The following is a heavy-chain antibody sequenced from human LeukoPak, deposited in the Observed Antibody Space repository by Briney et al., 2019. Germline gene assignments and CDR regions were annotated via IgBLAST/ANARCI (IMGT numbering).Heavy chain of an antibody. CDR1: GFTFSSYA. CDR2: ISGSGGST. D-gene: IGHD1-26*01. Sequence: SGGSLRLSCAASGFTFSSYATSWVRQAPGKGLEWVSAISGSGGSTYYADSVKGRFTISRDNSKNTLYLQMNSLRAEDTAVYYCAKARASGSQTPVDYWGQGTLVTVSS. CDR3: AKARASGSQTPVDY. J-gene: IGHJ4*02. V-gene: IGHV3-23*01.